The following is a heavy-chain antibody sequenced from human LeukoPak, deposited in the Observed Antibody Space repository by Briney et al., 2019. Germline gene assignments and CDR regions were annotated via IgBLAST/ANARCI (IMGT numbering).Heavy chain of an antibody. J-gene: IGHJ5*02. Sequence: SETLSLTCAVYGGSFSGYYWGWIRQPPGKGLEWIGEINHSGSTNYNPSLKSRVTISVDTSKNQFSLKLSSVTAADTAVYYCARVQTGYSSGWCGTPKWFDPWGQGTLVTVSS. V-gene: IGHV4-34*01. CDR2: INHSGST. CDR1: GGSFSGYY. D-gene: IGHD6-19*01. CDR3: ARVQTGYSSGWCGTPKWFDP.